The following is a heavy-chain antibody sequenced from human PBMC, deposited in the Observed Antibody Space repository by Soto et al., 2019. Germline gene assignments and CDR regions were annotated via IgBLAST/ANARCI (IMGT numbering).Heavy chain of an antibody. D-gene: IGHD3-3*01. CDR1: GYTFTSYG. CDR2: ISAYNGNT. CDR3: AIDEYYDFWSGYGPYNWFDP. V-gene: IGHV1-18*01. Sequence: QVQLVQSGAEVKKPGASVKVSCKASGYTFTSYGISWVRQAPGQGLEWMGWISAYNGNTNYAQKLQGRVTMTTDTSTSTAYMELRSLRSDDTAVYYCAIDEYYDFWSGYGPYNWFDPWGQGTLVTVSS. J-gene: IGHJ5*02.